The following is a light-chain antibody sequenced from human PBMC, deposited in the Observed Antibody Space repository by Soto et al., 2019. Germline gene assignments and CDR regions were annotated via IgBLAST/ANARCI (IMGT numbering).Light chain of an antibody. V-gene: IGLV1-44*01. J-gene: IGLJ1*01. CDR1: NSNIGVNT. CDR3: AAWDDSLNGYV. CDR2: SHS. Sequence: QSVLTQPPSASGTPGQRVAFSCSGSNSNIGVNTVSWYQQLPGAAPKLLIYSHSQRPSGVPDRFSGYKSGTSASLAISGLQSDDEADYYCAAWDDSLNGYVFGTGTKLTVL.